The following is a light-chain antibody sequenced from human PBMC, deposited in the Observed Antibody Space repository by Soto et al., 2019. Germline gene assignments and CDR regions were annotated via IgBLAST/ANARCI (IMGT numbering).Light chain of an antibody. CDR2: GAS. Sequence: DIQLTQSPSFLSASVGDRVTVTCRSSQDISSYLALYQQKPGKAPKVLIYGASTLQSGVPPRFGGSGSGTAFTLTISSLQPEDFATYFCLQVPDYPITFGGGTKVETK. J-gene: IGKJ4*01. CDR1: QDISSY. CDR3: LQVPDYPIT. V-gene: IGKV1-9*01.